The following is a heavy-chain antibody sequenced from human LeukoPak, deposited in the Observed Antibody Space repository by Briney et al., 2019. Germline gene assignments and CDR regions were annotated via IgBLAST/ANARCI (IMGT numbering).Heavy chain of an antibody. V-gene: IGHV1-46*04. D-gene: IGHD4-17*01. CDR1: GYTFTSYH. J-gene: IGHJ4*02. Sequence: GASVKVSCKASGYTFTSYHIHWVRQAPGQGLEWMGIINPSGGSTSYAQKLQGRITMARDTSTSTVYMELGSLRSEDTAVYYCARPISPMYGDYGYWGQGTLVTVSS. CDR3: ARPISPMYGDYGY. CDR2: INPSGGST.